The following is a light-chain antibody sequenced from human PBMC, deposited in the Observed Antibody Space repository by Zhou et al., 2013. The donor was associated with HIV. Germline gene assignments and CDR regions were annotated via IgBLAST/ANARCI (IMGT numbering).Light chain of an antibody. J-gene: IGKJ2*01. Sequence: AIQLTQSPSSLSASVGDRVTITCRASQGVSSSLAWYQQKPGKAPKLLIYDASRLESGVPSRFSGSGSGRDFTLTISSLQPDDFATYYCQQYNSYSGYTFGQGTKLEIK. CDR1: QGVSSS. V-gene: IGKV1-13*02. CDR2: DAS. CDR3: QQYNSYSGYT.